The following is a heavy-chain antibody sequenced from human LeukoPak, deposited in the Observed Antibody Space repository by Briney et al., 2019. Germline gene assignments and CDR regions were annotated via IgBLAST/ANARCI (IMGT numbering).Heavy chain of an antibody. CDR2: INPNSGGT. Sequence: GASVEVSCKASGYTFTGYYMHWVRQAPGQGLEWMGWINPNSGGTNYAQKFQGRVTMTRDTSISTAYMELSRMRSDDTAVYYCARTVVVPAAIGYMDVWGKGTTVTISS. J-gene: IGHJ6*03. D-gene: IGHD2-2*01. CDR1: GYTFTGYY. CDR3: ARTVVVPAAIGYMDV. V-gene: IGHV1-2*02.